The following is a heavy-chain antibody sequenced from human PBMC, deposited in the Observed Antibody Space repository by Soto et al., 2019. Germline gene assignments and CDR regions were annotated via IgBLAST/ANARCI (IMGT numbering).Heavy chain of an antibody. Sequence: GASVKVSCKASGYTFTSYAMHWVRQAPGQRLEWMGWINAGNGNTKYSQKFQGRVTITRDTSASTAYMELSSLRSEDTAVYYCARDGGERGTYNSSGYYYGIPHNWFDPWGQGTLVTVSS. CDR3: ARDGGERGTYNSSGYYYGIPHNWFDP. CDR2: INAGNGNT. V-gene: IGHV1-3*01. CDR1: GYTFTSYA. D-gene: IGHD3-22*01. J-gene: IGHJ5*02.